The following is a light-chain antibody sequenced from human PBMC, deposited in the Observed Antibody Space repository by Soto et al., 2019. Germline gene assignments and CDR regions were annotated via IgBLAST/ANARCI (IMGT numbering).Light chain of an antibody. CDR3: SSYAGTRVL. CDR2: EGN. V-gene: IGLV2-23*01. CDR1: SSDIGNYPL. Sequence: QSALTQPASVSGSPGQSITISCTGTSSDIGNYPLVSWYQHHPGKAPKLLIYEGNKWPSGVSNRFSGSKSGYTASLTISGLQADDEANYYCSSYAGTRVLFGGGTKVTVL. J-gene: IGLJ2*01.